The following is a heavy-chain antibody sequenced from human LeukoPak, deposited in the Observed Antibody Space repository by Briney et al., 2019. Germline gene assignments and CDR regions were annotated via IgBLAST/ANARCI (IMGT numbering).Heavy chain of an antibody. J-gene: IGHJ6*03. V-gene: IGHV1-18*04. CDR1: GYTFTSYY. CDR2: ISAYNGNT. D-gene: IGHD2-15*01. Sequence: GASVKVSCKASGYTFTSYYMHWVRQAPGQGLEWMGWISAYNGNTNYAQKLQGRVTMTTDTSTSTAYMELRSLRSDDTAVYYCARGSYCSGGSCYSYYMDVWGKGTTVTVSS. CDR3: ARGSYCSGGSCYSYYMDV.